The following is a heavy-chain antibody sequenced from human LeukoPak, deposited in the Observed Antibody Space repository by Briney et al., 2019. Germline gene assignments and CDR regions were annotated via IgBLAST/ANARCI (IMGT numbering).Heavy chain of an antibody. CDR3: ARGPAMVTYYYYYMDV. CDR2: INHSGST. V-gene: IGHV4-34*01. D-gene: IGHD5-18*01. CDR1: GGSFSGYY. J-gene: IGHJ6*03. Sequence: PSETLSLTCAVYGGSFSGYYWSWIRQPPGKGLEWIGEINHSGSTNYNPSLKSRVTISVDTSKNQFSLKLSSVTAADTAVYYCARGPAMVTYYYYYMDVWGKGTTVTVSS.